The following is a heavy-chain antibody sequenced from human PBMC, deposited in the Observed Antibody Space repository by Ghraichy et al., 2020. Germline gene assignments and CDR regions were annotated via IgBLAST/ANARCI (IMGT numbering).Heavy chain of an antibody. V-gene: IGHV3-48*02. CDR2: ISSSSSTI. CDR3: ARDLGYYDSSGDPGY. Sequence: GGSLRLSCAASGFTFSSYSMNWVRQAPGKGLDWVSYISSSSSTIYYADSVKGRFTISRDNAKNSLYLQMNSLRDEDTAVYYCARDLGYYDSSGDPGYWGQGTLVTVSS. CDR1: GFTFSSYS. D-gene: IGHD3-22*01. J-gene: IGHJ4*02.